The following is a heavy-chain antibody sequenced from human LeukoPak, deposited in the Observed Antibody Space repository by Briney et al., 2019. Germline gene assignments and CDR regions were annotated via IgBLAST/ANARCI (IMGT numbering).Heavy chain of an antibody. Sequence: GGSLRLSCAASGFTFSSYAMHWVRQAPGKGLEWVAFIRYDGSNKYYADSVKGRFTISRDNSKYTLYLQMNSLRTEDTAVYYCAKDLSGGGYDAFDYWGQGTLVTVSS. CDR2: IRYDGSNK. J-gene: IGHJ4*02. V-gene: IGHV3-30*02. CDR1: GFTFSSYA. D-gene: IGHD3-22*01. CDR3: AKDLSGGGYDAFDY.